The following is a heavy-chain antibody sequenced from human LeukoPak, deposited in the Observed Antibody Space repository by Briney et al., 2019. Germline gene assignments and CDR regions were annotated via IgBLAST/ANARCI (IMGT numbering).Heavy chain of an antibody. D-gene: IGHD3-22*01. Sequence: GGSLRLSCAASGFTFSSYAMSWVRQAPGKGLEWVSAISGSGGSTYYADSVKGRFTISRDNSKNTLYLQMNSLRAEDTAVYYCAKVTYYYDSSGYYYFDYWGQGTLVTVSS. CDR1: GFTFSSYA. CDR2: ISGSGGST. CDR3: AKVTYYYDSSGYYYFDY. J-gene: IGHJ4*02. V-gene: IGHV3-23*01.